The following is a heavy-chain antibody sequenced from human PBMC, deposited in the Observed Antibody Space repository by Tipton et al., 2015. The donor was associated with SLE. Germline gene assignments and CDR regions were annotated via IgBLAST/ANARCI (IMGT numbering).Heavy chain of an antibody. D-gene: IGHD6-13*01. CDR2: IYDSGST. J-gene: IGHJ4*02. CDR3: AAERSSSWSYFDY. V-gene: IGHV4-59*04. Sequence: LRLSCTVSRGSMNTYYWGWIRQPPGKGLEWIGYIYDSGSTYYNPSLKTRVTISVDTSKNQFSLKLSSVTAADTAVYYCAAERSSSWSYFDYWGQGTLVTVSS. CDR1: RGSMNTYY.